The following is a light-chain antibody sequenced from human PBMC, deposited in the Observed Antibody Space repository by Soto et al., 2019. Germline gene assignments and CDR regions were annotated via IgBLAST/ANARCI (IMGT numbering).Light chain of an antibody. V-gene: IGKV1-39*01. CDR3: QQSYDTLAIT. CDR2: VAS. J-gene: IGKJ5*01. Sequence: DIQMTQSPSSLSASVGDRVTITCRASQSISTYFNWYQQKPGQAPKLLIYVASHLQSGVPSRFSGSGSGTDFTLTISGLQPEDFATYYCQQSYDTLAITFGQGTRLEI. CDR1: QSISTY.